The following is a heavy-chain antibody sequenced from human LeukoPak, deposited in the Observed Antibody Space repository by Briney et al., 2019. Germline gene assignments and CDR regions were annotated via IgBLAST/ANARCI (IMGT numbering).Heavy chain of an antibody. J-gene: IGHJ5*02. CDR1: GYTFTGYY. D-gene: IGHD3-10*01. V-gene: IGHV1-2*02. CDR3: ARVPPYYYGSGSFDSWFDP. CDR2: INPNSGGT. Sequence: ASVKVSCKASGYTFTGYYMHWVRQAPGQGLEWMGWINPNSGGTNYAQKFQGRVTMTRDTSISTAYMELSRLRSDDTAVYYCARVPPYYYGSGSFDSWFDPWGQGTLVTVSS.